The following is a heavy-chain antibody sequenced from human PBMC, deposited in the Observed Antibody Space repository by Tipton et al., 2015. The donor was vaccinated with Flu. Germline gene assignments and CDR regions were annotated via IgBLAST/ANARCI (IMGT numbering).Heavy chain of an antibody. J-gene: IGHJ6*02. CDR3: ARDGGIVGVKGGMDV. D-gene: IGHD1-26*01. CDR2: INHSGST. V-gene: IGHV4-34*01. CDR1: GGSFSGYY. Sequence: LRLSCAVYGGSFSGYYWSWIRQPPGKGLEWIGEINHSGSTNYNPSLKSRVTISVDTSKNQFSLKLSSVTAADTAVYYCARDGGIVGVKGGMDVWGQGTTVTVSS.